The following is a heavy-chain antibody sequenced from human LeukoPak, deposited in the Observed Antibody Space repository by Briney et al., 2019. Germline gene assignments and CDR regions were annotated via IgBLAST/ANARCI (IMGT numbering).Heavy chain of an antibody. CDR2: ISSSSSTI. D-gene: IGHD5-18*01. Sequence: GGSLRLSCAASGFTFSSYSMNWVRQAPGKGLEWVSYISSSSSTIYYADSVKGRFTISRDNATNSLYLQMNSLRAEDTAVYYCERDRIGTNTAMARYWGQGTLVTVSS. CDR1: GFTFSSYS. CDR3: ERDRIGTNTAMARY. V-gene: IGHV3-48*04. J-gene: IGHJ4*02.